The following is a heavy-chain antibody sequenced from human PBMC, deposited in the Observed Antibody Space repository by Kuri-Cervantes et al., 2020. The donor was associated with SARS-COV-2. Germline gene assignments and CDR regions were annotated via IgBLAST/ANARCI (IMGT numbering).Heavy chain of an antibody. V-gene: IGHV3-74*01. CDR1: GFTFSSYW. J-gene: IGHJ6*02. CDR3: ARDGTDYGDYGPYYYYGMDV. Sequence: GGSLRLSCAASGFTFSSYWMHWVRQAPGKGLVWVSRINSDGSSTSYADSVKGRFTISRDNSKNTLYLQMNSLRAEDTAVYYCARDGTDYGDYGPYYYYGMDVWGQGTTVTVSS. CDR2: INSDGSST. D-gene: IGHD4-17*01.